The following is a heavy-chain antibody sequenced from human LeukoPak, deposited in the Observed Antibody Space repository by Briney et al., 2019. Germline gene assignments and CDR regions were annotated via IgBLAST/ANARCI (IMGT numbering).Heavy chain of an antibody. Sequence: SETLSLTCTVSGGSISSYYWSWIRQPPGKGLEWIGYIYYSGRTTYNPSLKSRVSISEDTSKNQFSLKLSSVTAADTAVYYCARALQSYYYGMDVWGQGTTVTVSS. J-gene: IGHJ6*02. CDR2: IYYSGRT. CDR3: ARALQSYYYGMDV. V-gene: IGHV4-59*01. CDR1: GGSISSYY.